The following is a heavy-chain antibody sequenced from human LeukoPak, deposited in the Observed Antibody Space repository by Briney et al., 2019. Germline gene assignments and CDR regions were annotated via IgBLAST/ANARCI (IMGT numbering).Heavy chain of an antibody. V-gene: IGHV1-8*01. CDR1: GFTFTSYD. D-gene: IGHD3-10*01. Sequence: ASVKVSCKASGFTFTSYDINWVRQASGQGLEWMGWMNPNNGNTGYAQKFQGRVTMTRDTSISTAYMELRCLRSEDTAVYYCVRDGEGVAISVNYWFDPWGQGTLVTVSS. CDR2: MNPNNGNT. J-gene: IGHJ5*02. CDR3: VRDGEGVAISVNYWFDP.